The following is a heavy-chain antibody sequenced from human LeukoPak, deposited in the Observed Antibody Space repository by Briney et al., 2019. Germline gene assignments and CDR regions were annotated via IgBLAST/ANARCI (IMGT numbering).Heavy chain of an antibody. CDR2: IYYSGST. D-gene: IGHD2-8*02. CDR3: ARGTRGITDY. V-gene: IGHV4-59*01. CDR1: GGSISSYY. J-gene: IGHJ4*02. Sequence: SETLSLTCTVSGGSISSYYWSWIRQPPGKGLEWIGYIYYSGSTNYNPSLKSRVTISVDTSKNQFSLKLSSVTAADTAVYYCARGTRGITDYWGQGTLVTVSS.